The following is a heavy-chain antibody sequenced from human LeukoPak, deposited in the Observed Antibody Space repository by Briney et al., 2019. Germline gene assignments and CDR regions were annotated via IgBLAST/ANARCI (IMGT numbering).Heavy chain of an antibody. CDR2: INTNTGNP. D-gene: IGHD6-19*01. CDR1: GYTFTGYY. J-gene: IGHJ3*02. Sequence: ASVKVSCKASGYTFTGYYMYWVRQAPGQGLEWMGWINTNTGNPTYAQGFTGRFVFSLDTSVSTAYLQISSLKAEDTAVYYCAIESAAVAGNGDAFDIWGQGTMVTVSS. CDR3: AIESAAVAGNGDAFDI. V-gene: IGHV7-4-1*02.